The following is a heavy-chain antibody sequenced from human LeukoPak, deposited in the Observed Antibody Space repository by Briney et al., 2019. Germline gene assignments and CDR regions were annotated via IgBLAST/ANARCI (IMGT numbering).Heavy chain of an antibody. Sequence: GGSPRLSCAASGFTFDDYAMHWVRQAPGKGLEWVSGISWNSGSIGYADSVKGRFTISRDNAKNSLYLQMNSLRAEDTALYYCAKDLTMTEDEGAFDIWGQGTMVTVSS. CDR3: AKDLTMTEDEGAFDI. J-gene: IGHJ3*02. V-gene: IGHV3-9*01. CDR1: GFTFDDYA. CDR2: ISWNSGSI. D-gene: IGHD3-22*01.